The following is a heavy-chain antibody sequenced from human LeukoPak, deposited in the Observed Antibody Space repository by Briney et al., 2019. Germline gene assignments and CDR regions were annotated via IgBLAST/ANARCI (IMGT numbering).Heavy chain of an antibody. CDR3: ARDSCGDCYSVDY. Sequence: GGSLRLSCAASGFTFSSYGMHWVRQAPGKGLEWVAVIWYDGSNKYYADSVKGRFTISRDNSKNTLYLQMNSLRAEDTAVYYCARDSCGDCYSVDYWGEGTLVTVSS. CDR2: IWYDGSNK. J-gene: IGHJ4*02. CDR1: GFTFSSYG. D-gene: IGHD2-21*02. V-gene: IGHV3-33*01.